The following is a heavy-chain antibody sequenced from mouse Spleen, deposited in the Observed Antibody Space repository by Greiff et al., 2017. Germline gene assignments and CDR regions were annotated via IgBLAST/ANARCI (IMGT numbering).Heavy chain of an antibody. CDR2: IDPSDSHT. D-gene: IGHD2-10*02. CDR3: ARSKYGNYSWFAY. V-gene: IGHV1-69*01. Sequence: VQLQQPGAELVMPGASVKLSCKASGYTFTSYWMHWVKQRPGQGLEWIGEIDPSDSHTNYNQKFKGKATLTVDKSSSTAYMQLSSLTSEDSAVYYCARSKYGNYSWFAYWGQGTLVTVSA. CDR1: GYTFTSYW. J-gene: IGHJ3*01.